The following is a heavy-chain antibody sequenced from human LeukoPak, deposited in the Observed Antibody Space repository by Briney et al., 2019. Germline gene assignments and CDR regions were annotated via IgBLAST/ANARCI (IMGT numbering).Heavy chain of an antibody. CDR1: GFTFSSYE. J-gene: IGHJ4*02. V-gene: IGHV3-48*03. D-gene: IGHD2-21*01. CDR2: ISSSGSTM. Sequence: GGSPRLSCAASGFTFSSYEMNWVRQAPGKGLEWVSYISSSGSTMYYADSVKGRFTISRDNSKNTLYLQMNSLRAEDTAVYFCAKAPVTSCRGAYCYPFDSWGQGTLVTVSS. CDR3: AKAPVTSCRGAYCYPFDS.